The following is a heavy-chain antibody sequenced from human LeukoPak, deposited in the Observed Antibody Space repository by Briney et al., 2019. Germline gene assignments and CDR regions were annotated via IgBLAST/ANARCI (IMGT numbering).Heavy chain of an antibody. CDR1: GFILDRYN. CDR3: ARDVPVAGAPFDY. Sequence: SGGSLRLSCVASGFILDRYNMNWVRQAPGKGLEWVSSISSSSTSIYYTDSAKGRFTISRDNAKNSLYLQMNSLRDGDTAVYYCARDVPVAGAPFDYWGQGTLVTVSS. CDR2: ISSSSTSI. D-gene: IGHD6-19*01. V-gene: IGHV3-48*02. J-gene: IGHJ4*02.